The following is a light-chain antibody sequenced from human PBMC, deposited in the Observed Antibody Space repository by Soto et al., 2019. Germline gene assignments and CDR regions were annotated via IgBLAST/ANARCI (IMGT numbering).Light chain of an antibody. CDR1: SSDVGGYNY. V-gene: IGLV2-8*01. CDR3: TSFAGRIIP. CDR2: EVT. Sequence: QSALTQPPSASGSPGQSVTISCTGTSSDVGGYNYVSWYQQHPGKAPKLIIYEVTKRPSGVPDRFSGSKSSNTAFMTVSGLHAEDEADYYCTSFAGRIIPFGTGTKVTVL. J-gene: IGLJ1*01.